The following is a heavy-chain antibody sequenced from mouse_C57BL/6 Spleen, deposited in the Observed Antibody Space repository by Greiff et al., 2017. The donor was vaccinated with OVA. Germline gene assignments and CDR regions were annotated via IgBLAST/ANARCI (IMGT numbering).Heavy chain of an antibody. J-gene: IGHJ4*01. CDR1: GYSITSGYY. D-gene: IGHD1-1*01. Sequence: EVQRVESGPGLVKPSQSLSLTCSVTGYSITSGYYWNWIRQFPGNKLEWMGYISYDGSNNYNPSLKNRISITRDTSKNQFFLKLNSVTTEDTATYYCARPITTGSRGDYYAMDYWGQGTSVTVSS. CDR2: ISYDGSN. V-gene: IGHV3-6*01. CDR3: ARPITTGSRGDYYAMDY.